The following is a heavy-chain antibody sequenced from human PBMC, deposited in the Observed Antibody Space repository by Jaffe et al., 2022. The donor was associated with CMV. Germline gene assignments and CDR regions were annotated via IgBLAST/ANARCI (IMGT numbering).Heavy chain of an antibody. V-gene: IGHV1-2*02. J-gene: IGHJ4*02. CDR2: INPNSGGT. CDR1: GYTFTGYY. Sequence: QVQLVQSGAEVKKPGASVKVSCKASGYTFTGYYMHWVRQAPGQGLEWMGWINPNSGGTNYAQKFQGRVTMTRDTSISTAYMELSRLRSDDTAVYYCARDQGLWGWEPYRNAYYFDYWGQGTLVTVSS. CDR3: ARDQGLWGWEPYRNAYYFDY. D-gene: IGHD2-21*01.